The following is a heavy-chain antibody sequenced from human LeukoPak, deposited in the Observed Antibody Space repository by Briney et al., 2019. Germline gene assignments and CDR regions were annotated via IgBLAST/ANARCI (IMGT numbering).Heavy chain of an antibody. D-gene: IGHD1-26*01. J-gene: IGHJ4*02. V-gene: IGHV3-23*01. CDR3: AKVGEGATIGYFDY. CDR2: ISGSGGTS. Sequence: GASLRLSCAASGFMFSNYGMSWVRQAPGKGLEWVSGISGSGGTSYYVDSVKGRFTISRDNSKNTLYLQMNSLRTEDTAVYYCAKVGEGATIGYFDYWGQGTLVTVSS. CDR1: GFMFSNYG.